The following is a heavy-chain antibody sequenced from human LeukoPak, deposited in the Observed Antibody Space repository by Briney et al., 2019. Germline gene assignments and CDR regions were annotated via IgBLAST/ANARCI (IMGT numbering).Heavy chain of an antibody. CDR1: GFTVSSNY. V-gene: IGHV3-23*01. CDR2: ISGSGGST. CDR3: AKEGVAGDYYYYYMDV. J-gene: IGHJ6*03. D-gene: IGHD6-13*01. Sequence: GGSLRLSCAASGFTVSSNYMSWVRQAPGKGLEWVSAISGSGGSTYYADSVKGRFTISRDNSKNTLYLQMNSLRAEDTAVYYCAKEGVAGDYYYYYMDVWGKGTTVTVSS.